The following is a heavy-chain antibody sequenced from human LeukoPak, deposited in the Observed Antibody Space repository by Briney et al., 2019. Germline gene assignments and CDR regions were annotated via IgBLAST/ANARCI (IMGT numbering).Heavy chain of an antibody. CDR1: GYTFAVYA. CDR2: ISAYNGNT. J-gene: IGHJ4*02. V-gene: IGHV1-18*01. Sequence: ASVKVSCKASGYTFAVYAIHWVRQAPGQGLEWMGWISAYNGNTNYAQKLQGRVTMTTDTSTSTAYMELRSLRSDDTAVYYCARPPSRIAARPGPYYFDYWGQGTLVTVSS. CDR3: ARPPSRIAARPGPYYFDY. D-gene: IGHD6-6*01.